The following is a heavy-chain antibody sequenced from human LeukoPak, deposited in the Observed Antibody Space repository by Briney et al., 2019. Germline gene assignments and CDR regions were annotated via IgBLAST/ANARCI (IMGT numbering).Heavy chain of an antibody. CDR2: ISPYNGNT. Sequence: ASVKVSCKASGYTFTSYGISWVRQAPGQGLEWMGWISPYNGNTDYSQKLQGRVTMTTDTSTSTAYMELRSLRSDDTAVYYCARDPGGYNYGERPTVDYWGQGTLVTVSS. CDR1: GYTFTSYG. D-gene: IGHD5-18*01. CDR3: ARDPGGYNYGERPTVDY. J-gene: IGHJ4*02. V-gene: IGHV1-18*01.